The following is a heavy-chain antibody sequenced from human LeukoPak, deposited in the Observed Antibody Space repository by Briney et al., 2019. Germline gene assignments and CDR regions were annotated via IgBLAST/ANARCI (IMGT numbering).Heavy chain of an antibody. Sequence: QPGGSLRLSCAASGFTFSSYSMNWVRQAPGKGLEWVSYISSSSSTIYYADSVKGRFTISRDNAKNSLYLQMNSLRAEDTAVYYCARDAPLEGSPIDYWGQGTLVTVSS. J-gene: IGHJ4*02. CDR2: ISSSSSTI. CDR1: GFTFSSYS. V-gene: IGHV3-48*04. D-gene: IGHD3-10*01. CDR3: ARDAPLEGSPIDY.